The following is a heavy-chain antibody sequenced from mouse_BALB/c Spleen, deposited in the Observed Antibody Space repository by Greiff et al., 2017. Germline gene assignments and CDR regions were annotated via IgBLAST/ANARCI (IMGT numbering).Heavy chain of an antibody. CDR1: GYTFTSYY. CDR2: INPSNGGT. D-gene: IGHD1-1*01. J-gene: IGHJ1*01. Sequence: QVQLQQSGAELVKPGASVKLSCKASGYTFTSYYMYWVKQRPGQGLEWIGEINPSNGGTNFNEKFKSKATLTVDKSSSTAYMQLSSLTSEDSAVYYCTINYGSRNWYFDVWGAGTTVTVSS. V-gene: IGHV1S16*01. CDR3: TINYGSRNWYFDV.